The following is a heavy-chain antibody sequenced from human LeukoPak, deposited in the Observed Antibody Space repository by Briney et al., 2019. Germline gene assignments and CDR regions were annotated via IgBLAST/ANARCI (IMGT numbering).Heavy chain of an antibody. V-gene: IGHV4-4*02. Sequence: GSLRLSCAASGFTVSSNYMSWVRQAPGKGLEWIGEVYHSGSTNYNPSLKSRVTISVDKSKNQFSLKLNSVTAADTAVYYCARNGGNSDVDDWGQGTLVTVSS. J-gene: IGHJ4*02. CDR1: GFTVSSNY. CDR3: ARNGGNSDVDD. CDR2: VYHSGST. D-gene: IGHD4-23*01.